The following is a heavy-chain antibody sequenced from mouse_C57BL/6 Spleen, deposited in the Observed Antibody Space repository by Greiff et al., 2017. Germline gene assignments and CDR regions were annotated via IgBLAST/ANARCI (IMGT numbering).Heavy chain of an antibody. Sequence: DVKLVESGGGLVKPGGSLKLSCAASGFTFSSYALSWVRQTPEKRLEWVATISDGGSYTYSPDTVTGRFPISRAHAKNHLSLQMSQLKSEDTAMDYGARDSSDHWVAYWGQGTLVTVSA. CDR1: GFTFSSYA. J-gene: IGHJ3*01. CDR3: ARDSSDHWVAY. D-gene: IGHD6-1*01. CDR2: ISDGGSYT. V-gene: IGHV5-4*01.